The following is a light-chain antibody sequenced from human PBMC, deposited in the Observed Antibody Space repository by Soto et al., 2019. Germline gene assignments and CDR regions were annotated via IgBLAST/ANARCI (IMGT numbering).Light chain of an antibody. J-gene: IGKJ1*01. CDR3: QQYGSSPWT. V-gene: IGKV3-20*01. Sequence: EIVLTQSPGTLSLSPGERATLSCRASQSVSSSFLAWYQQKPGQAPRLLIYGASSRATGIPDRFSGSGSGTDFTLTISRLEPEDFAVYYGQQYGSSPWTFGLGNKVEIK. CDR2: GAS. CDR1: QSVSSSF.